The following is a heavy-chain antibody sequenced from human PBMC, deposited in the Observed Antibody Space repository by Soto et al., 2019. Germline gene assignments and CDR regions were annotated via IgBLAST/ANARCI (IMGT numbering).Heavy chain of an antibody. CDR3: ARDRSYTTDY. CDR1: GFTVSNSW. J-gene: IGHJ4*02. CDR2: INSDGSTT. V-gene: IGHV3-74*01. Sequence: GGSLRLSCAASGFTVSNSWMHWVRQAPGKGLVWVSYINSDGSTTTYADSVKGRFTISRDNAKNTVYLQITSLTAEDTAVYYCARDRSYTTDYWGQGTLVTVSS. D-gene: IGHD1-26*01.